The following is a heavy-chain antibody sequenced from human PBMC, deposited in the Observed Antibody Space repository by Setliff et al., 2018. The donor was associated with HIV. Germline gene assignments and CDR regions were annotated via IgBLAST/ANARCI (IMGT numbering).Heavy chain of an antibody. D-gene: IGHD3-3*02. CDR3: ARASSLLRHYEY. CDR1: EFTFSNYW. CDR2: IKHDGSEK. Sequence: GGSLRLSCAASEFTFSNYWMNWVRQAPGKGLEWVANIKHDGSEKYYVDSVKGRFTIPRDNAQNSLYLQMNSLRAEDTAVYYCARASSLLRHYEYWGQGTLVTVSS. V-gene: IGHV3-7*01. J-gene: IGHJ4*02.